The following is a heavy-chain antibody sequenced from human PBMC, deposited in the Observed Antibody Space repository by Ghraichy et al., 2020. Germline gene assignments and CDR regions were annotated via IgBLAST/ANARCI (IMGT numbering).Heavy chain of an antibody. CDR2: IYWNDDK. J-gene: IGHJ4*02. CDR1: GFSLTTSGVG. D-gene: IGHD3-16*01. Sequence: SGPTLVKPTQTLTLTCTFSGFSLTTSGVGVGWIRQPPGKALEWLALIYWNDDKRYSPSLKSRLTITKDTSKNQVVLTMTNMDPVDTATYYCAHIPLIGGGKTPFDYWGQGTLVTVSS. CDR3: AHIPLIGGGKTPFDY. V-gene: IGHV2-5*01.